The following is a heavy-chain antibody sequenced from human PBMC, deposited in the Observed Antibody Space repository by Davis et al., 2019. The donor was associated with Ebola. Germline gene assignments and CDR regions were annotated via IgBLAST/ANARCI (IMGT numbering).Heavy chain of an antibody. CDR3: TRELGGATDY. J-gene: IGHJ4*02. D-gene: IGHD1-26*01. Sequence: GGSLRLSCAASGFTFSGSAMHWVRQASGKGLEWVGRIRSKANSYATAYAASVKGRFTVSRDDSKSIAYLQMISLKTEDTALYYCTRELGGATDYWGQGTLVTVSS. V-gene: IGHV3-73*01. CDR1: GFTFSGSA. CDR2: IRSKANSYAT.